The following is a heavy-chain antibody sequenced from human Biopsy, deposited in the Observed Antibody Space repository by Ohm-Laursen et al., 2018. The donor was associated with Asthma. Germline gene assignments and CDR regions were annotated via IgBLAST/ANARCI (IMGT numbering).Heavy chain of an antibody. D-gene: IGHD3-22*01. V-gene: IGHV1-3*01. CDR1: GYTFTSYA. CDR3: ARPYYDSSGYYYENLSFDY. CDR2: INAGNGNT. Sequence: SSVKVSCKASGYTFTSYAMHWVRQAPGQRLEWMGWINAGNGNTKYSQRFQGRVTITRDTSASTAYMELSSLRSEDTAVYYCARPYYDSSGYYYENLSFDYWGQGTLVTVSS. J-gene: IGHJ4*02.